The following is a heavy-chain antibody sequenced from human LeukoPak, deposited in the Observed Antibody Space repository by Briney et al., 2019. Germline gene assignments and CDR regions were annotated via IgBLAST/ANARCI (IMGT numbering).Heavy chain of an antibody. Sequence: GASVKVSCKASGYAFNTFGISWLRQAPGQGLEWMGWMSAHNGNTYYAQKFEDRITMTTDTSTSTAYMELRSLRSDDTATYYCARFRIAVTGIPDYWGQGTPVTVS. CDR2: MSAHNGNT. J-gene: IGHJ4*02. CDR1: GYAFNTFG. CDR3: ARFRIAVTGIPDY. D-gene: IGHD1-1*01. V-gene: IGHV1-18*04.